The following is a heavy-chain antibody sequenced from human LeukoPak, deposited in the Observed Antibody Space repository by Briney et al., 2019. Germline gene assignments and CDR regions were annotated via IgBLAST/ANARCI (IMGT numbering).Heavy chain of an antibody. CDR2: INHSGST. V-gene: IGHV4-34*01. Sequence: GSLRLSCAASGFTFSSYAMSWVRQAPGKGLEWIGEINHSGSTNYNPSLKSRVTISVDTSKNQFSLKLSSVTAADTAVYYCARARIYDYVWGSYRYIFDYWGQGTLVTVSS. D-gene: IGHD3-16*02. CDR3: ARARIYDYVWGSYRYIFDY. J-gene: IGHJ4*02. CDR1: GFTFSSYA.